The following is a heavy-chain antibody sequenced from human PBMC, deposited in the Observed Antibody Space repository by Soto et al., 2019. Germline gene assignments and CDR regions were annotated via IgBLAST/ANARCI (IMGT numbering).Heavy chain of an antibody. V-gene: IGHV3-23*01. Sequence: TGGSVRLSCAASGFTFSSYAMSWVRQAPGKGLEWVSAISGSGGSTYYADSVKGRFTISRDNSKNTLYLQMNSLRAEDTAVYYCAKGLVWGKYYYGMNVWGQGTTVTVSS. CDR3: AKGLVWGKYYYGMNV. CDR2: ISGSGGST. D-gene: IGHD3-16*01. J-gene: IGHJ6*02. CDR1: GFTFSSYA.